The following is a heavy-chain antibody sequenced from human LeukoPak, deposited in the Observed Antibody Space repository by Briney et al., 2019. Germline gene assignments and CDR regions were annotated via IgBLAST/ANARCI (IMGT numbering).Heavy chain of an antibody. V-gene: IGHV1-3*01. D-gene: IGHD6-19*01. CDR3: ARDIGSGWGNYFDY. CDR1: GYTFTSYA. Sequence: ASVKVSCKASGYTFTSYAMHWVRQAPGQRLEWMGWINAGNGNTKYSQKFQGRVTITRDTSASTAYMELSSLRSEDTAVYYCARDIGSGWGNYFDYWGQGTLVTVPS. CDR2: INAGNGNT. J-gene: IGHJ4*02.